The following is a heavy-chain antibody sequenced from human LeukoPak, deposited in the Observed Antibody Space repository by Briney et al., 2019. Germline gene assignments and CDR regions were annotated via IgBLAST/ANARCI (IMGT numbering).Heavy chain of an antibody. CDR2: ISWNSGSI. CDR3: AKGYCGGDYLPNY. D-gene: IGHD2-21*02. CDR1: GFTFDDYA. V-gene: IGHV3-9*01. Sequence: GRSLRLSCAASGFTFDDYAMHWVRQAPGKGLEWVSGISWNSGSIGYADSVKGRFTISRDNAKNSLYLQMNSLRAEDTALYYCAKGYCGGDYLPNYWGQGTLVTVSS. J-gene: IGHJ4*02.